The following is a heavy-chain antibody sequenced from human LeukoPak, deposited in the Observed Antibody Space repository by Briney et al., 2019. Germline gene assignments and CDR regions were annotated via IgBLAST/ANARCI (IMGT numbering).Heavy chain of an antibody. CDR3: GRVTGDY. D-gene: IGHD2-21*02. J-gene: IGHJ4*02. Sequence: PGGSLRLSCAASGFTFSSYSMNWVRQAPGKGLEWVSYIISSSSTIYYADSVKGRFTISRDNAKNSLYLQMNSLRAEDTAVYYCGRVTGDYWGQGTLVTVSS. CDR2: IISSSSTI. V-gene: IGHV3-48*01. CDR1: GFTFSSYS.